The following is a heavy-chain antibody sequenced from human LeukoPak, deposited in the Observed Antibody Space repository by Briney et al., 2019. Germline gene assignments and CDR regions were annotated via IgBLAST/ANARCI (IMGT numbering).Heavy chain of an antibody. V-gene: IGHV3-23*01. CDR2: ISGSGGST. CDR1: GFMFSSYA. Sequence: GGSLRLSCAASGFMFSSYAMSWVRQAPGKGLEWVSAISGSGGSTYYADSVKGRFTISRDNSKNTLYLQMNSLRAEDTAVYYCAKGDSGWYVFDYWGQGTLVTVSS. CDR3: AKGDSGWYVFDY. D-gene: IGHD6-19*01. J-gene: IGHJ4*02.